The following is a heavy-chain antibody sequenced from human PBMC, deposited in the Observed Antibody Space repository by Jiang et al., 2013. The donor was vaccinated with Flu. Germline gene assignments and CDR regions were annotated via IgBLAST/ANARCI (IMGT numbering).Heavy chain of an antibody. CDR2: IYSGGST. D-gene: IGHD3-9*01. V-gene: IGHV3-53*01. Sequence: QPGGSLRLSCAASGFTVSSNYMSWVRQAPGKGLEWVSVIYSGGSTYYADSVKGRFTISRDNSKNTLYLQMNSLRAEDTAVYYCAIWGLTGYYTGFDYWGQGTLVTVSS. CDR3: AIWGLTGYYTGFDY. J-gene: IGHJ4*02. CDR1: GFTVSSNY.